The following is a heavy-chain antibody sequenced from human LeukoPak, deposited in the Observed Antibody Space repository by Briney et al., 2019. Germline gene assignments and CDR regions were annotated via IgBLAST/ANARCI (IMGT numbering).Heavy chain of an antibody. CDR1: GYTLTGYY. V-gene: IGHV1-2*02. Sequence: ASVKVSCKASGYTLTGYYIHWVRQAPGQGLEWMGWINPNNGGTNSAQKFQGRVTMTRDTSIGTAYMELNRLTYDDTAVYYCGRDRHWNQGNFDYWGQGTLVTVSS. D-gene: IGHD1-1*01. CDR2: INPNNGGT. CDR3: GRDRHWNQGNFDY. J-gene: IGHJ4*02.